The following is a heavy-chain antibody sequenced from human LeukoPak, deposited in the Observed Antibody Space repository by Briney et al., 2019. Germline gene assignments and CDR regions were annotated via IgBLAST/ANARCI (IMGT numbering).Heavy chain of an antibody. CDR2: INHSGST. V-gene: IGHV4-38-2*01. J-gene: IGHJ4*02. CDR1: GYSIRSGYY. CDR3: SRGGNFAF. Sequence: KPSETLSLTCAVSGYSIRSGYYWGWIRQPPGKGLEWIGSINHSGSTYYNPSLKSRVTISIDTSKNQFSLNLSSVTAADTAVYYCSRGGNFAFWGQGTLVTVSS.